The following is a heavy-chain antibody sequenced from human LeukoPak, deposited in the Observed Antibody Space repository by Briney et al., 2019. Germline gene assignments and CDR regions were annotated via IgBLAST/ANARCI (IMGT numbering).Heavy chain of an antibody. CDR3: TGYYDSSGYYIVDY. Sequence: GGSLRLSCTASGFTFGDYAMSWVRQAPGKGLEWVGFIRSKAYGGTTEYAASVKGRFTISRDNSKSIAYLQMNSLKTEDTAVYYCTGYYDSSGYYIVDYWGQGTLVTVSS. J-gene: IGHJ4*02. V-gene: IGHV3-49*04. CDR2: IRSKAYGGTT. D-gene: IGHD3-22*01. CDR1: GFTFGDYA.